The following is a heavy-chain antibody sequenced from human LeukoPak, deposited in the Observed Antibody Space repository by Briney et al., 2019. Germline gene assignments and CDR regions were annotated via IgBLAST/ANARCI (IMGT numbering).Heavy chain of an antibody. D-gene: IGHD4/OR15-4a*01. Sequence: ASVKVSCKASGYTFTSYGISWVRQAPGQGLEWMGWISANDGNTDYPQKLQGRVTMTTDTSTSTAYMELRSLRSDDTAVYYCARESHVAREDYWGQGTLVTVSS. CDR3: ARESHVAREDY. CDR1: GYTFTSYG. V-gene: IGHV1-18*01. CDR2: ISANDGNT. J-gene: IGHJ4*02.